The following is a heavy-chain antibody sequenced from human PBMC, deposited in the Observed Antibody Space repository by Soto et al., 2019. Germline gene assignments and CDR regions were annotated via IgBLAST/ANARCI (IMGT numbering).Heavy chain of an antibody. J-gene: IGHJ6*02. D-gene: IGHD2-21*01. Sequence: QVQLVQSGAEVGKPGASVKVSCKASGYTFTAYYIHWVRQARGQGPVWLGWINPNSGGTSYLQKSHARSTLTSDTSISTAYMEMSSLRSDDTAVYYCARANSIRPYYYNMDVWGQGTAVTVSS. CDR2: INPNSGGT. CDR3: ARANSIRPYYYNMDV. CDR1: GYTFTAYY. V-gene: IGHV1-2*02.